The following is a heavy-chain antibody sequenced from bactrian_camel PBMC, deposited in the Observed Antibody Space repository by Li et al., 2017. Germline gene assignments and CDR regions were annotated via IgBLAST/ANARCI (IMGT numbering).Heavy chain of an antibody. CDR1: GFTFMEYE. CDR2: INIRGAT. J-gene: IGHJ4*01. CDR3: AAGFAADNG. Sequence: VQLVESGGGLAQPGGSLTLTCTASGFTFMEYEMSWVRQAPGKGLEWVSGINIRGATYSVDSVKGRFTISRDNAKNTLFLHLNSLKTEDTGMYYCAAGFAADNGWGQGTQVTVS. D-gene: IGHD6*01. V-gene: IGHV3S40*01.